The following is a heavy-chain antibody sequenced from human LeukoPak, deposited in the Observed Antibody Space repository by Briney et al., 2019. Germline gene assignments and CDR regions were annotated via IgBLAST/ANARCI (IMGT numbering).Heavy chain of an antibody. CDR3: ARVGDYCSGGSCYYDFDY. CDR2: INWYGGST. CDR1: GFTFADYG. V-gene: IGHV3-20*04. Sequence: PGGSLRLSCAASGFTFADYGMSWVRQAPGKGLEWVSGINWYGGSTGCADSVKGRFTISRDNAKNSQYLQMNSPRAEDTALYSCARVGDYCSGGSCYYDFDYWGQGTLVTVSS. J-gene: IGHJ4*02. D-gene: IGHD2-15*01.